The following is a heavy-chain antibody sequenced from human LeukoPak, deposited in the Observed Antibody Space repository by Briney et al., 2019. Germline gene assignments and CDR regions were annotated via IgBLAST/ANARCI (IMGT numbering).Heavy chain of an antibody. Sequence: GGSLRLSCAASGFTFSSYGMHWVCQAPGKGLGWVAFIRYDGSNKYYADSVKGRFTISRDNSKNTLYLQMNSLRAEDTAVYYCAKDEGVVVTYFDYWGQGTMVTVSS. V-gene: IGHV3-30*02. CDR1: GFTFSSYG. CDR3: AKDEGVVVTYFDY. J-gene: IGHJ4*02. D-gene: IGHD3-22*01. CDR2: IRYDGSNK.